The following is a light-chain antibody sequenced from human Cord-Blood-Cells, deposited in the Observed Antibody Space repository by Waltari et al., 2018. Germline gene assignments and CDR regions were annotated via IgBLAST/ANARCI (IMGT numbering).Light chain of an antibody. CDR3: CSYAGSYV. J-gene: IGLJ1*01. V-gene: IGLV2-23*02. CDR1: SCAVGSYNL. Sequence: QSALPQPASVSGSPGQAITISCTGTSCAVGSYNLVSWYHQHPGKAPKLMIYEVSKRPSGVSNRFSGSKSGNTASLTISGLQAEDEADYYCCSYAGSYVFGTGTKVTVL. CDR2: EVS.